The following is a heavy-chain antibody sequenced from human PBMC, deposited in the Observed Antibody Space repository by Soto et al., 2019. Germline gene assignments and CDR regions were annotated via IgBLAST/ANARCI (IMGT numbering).Heavy chain of an antibody. CDR3: AIDGLITIFGGVIKGSQPLYYYGMDV. J-gene: IGHJ6*02. V-gene: IGHV1-69*13. D-gene: IGHD3-3*01. Sequence: GASVKVSCKASGGTFSSYAISWVRQAPGQGLEWMGGIIPIFGTANYAQKFQGRVTITADESTSTAYMELSSLRSEDTAVYYCAIDGLITIFGGVIKGSQPLYYYGMDVWGQGTTVTVSS. CDR1: GGTFSSYA. CDR2: IIPIFGTA.